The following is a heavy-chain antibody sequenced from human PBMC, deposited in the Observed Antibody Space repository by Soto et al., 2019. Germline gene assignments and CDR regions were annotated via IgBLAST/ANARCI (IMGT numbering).Heavy chain of an antibody. Sequence: SETLSLTCTVSGGSISSSSYYWGWIRQPPGKGLEWIGSIYYSGSTYYNPSLKSRVTISVDTSKNQFSLKLSSVTAADTAVYYCARPAGTTPNNWFDPWGQGTLVTVSS. CDR3: ARPAGTTPNNWFDP. CDR2: IYYSGST. J-gene: IGHJ5*02. D-gene: IGHD1-1*01. V-gene: IGHV4-39*01. CDR1: GGSISSSSYY.